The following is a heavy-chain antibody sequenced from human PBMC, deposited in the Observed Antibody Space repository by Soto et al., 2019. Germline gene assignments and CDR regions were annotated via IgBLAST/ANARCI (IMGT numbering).Heavy chain of an antibody. Sequence: QLQLQESGPGLVKPSETLSLTCSVSGGSISSNIYYWGWIRQPPGKGLEWIATVHYSGSTYYTPPIKSPGAITADTYNNQFSLRLNSVTAADPAVYYCARQHYYDSSGYYTWNWGQGTLVTVSS. V-gene: IGHV4-39*01. J-gene: IGHJ4*02. CDR2: VHYSGST. CDR1: GGSISSNIYY. D-gene: IGHD3-22*01. CDR3: ARQHYYDSSGYYTWN.